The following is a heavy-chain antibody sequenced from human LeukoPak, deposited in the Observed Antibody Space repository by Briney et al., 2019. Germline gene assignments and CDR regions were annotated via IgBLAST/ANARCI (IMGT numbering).Heavy chain of an antibody. CDR3: ARVGDSEYYYDSSGYYFDY. CDR1: GGSISSSSYY. V-gene: IGHV4-39*01. J-gene: IGHJ4*02. Sequence: KPSETLSLTCTVSGGSISSSSYYWGWIRQPPGKGLEWIGTIHSSGSTYYNPSLKRRVTISVDTSKNQFSLKLNSVTAADTAVYYCARVGDSEYYYDSSGYYFDYWGQGTLVTVSS. D-gene: IGHD3-22*01. CDR2: IHSSGST.